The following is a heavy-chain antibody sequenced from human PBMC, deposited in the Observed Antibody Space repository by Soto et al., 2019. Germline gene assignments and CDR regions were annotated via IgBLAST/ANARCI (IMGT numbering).Heavy chain of an antibody. CDR1: GFTFGTYG. Sequence: GGSLRLSCAASGFTFGTYGMHWVRQAPGKGLEWVAVISYDGKNKYYADTVKGRLTISRDNAKNTVSLQMNSLRVEDTGVYYCAKDSWYFDLWSQGSQVTVSS. CDR2: ISYDGKNK. D-gene: IGHD6-13*01. V-gene: IGHV3-30*18. CDR3: AKDSWYFDL. J-gene: IGHJ4*02.